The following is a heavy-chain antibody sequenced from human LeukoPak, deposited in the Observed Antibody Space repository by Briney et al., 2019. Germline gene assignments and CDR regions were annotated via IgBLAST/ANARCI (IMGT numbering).Heavy chain of an antibody. CDR3: ARSHGGSSNWFDP. J-gene: IGHJ5*02. V-gene: IGHV6-1*01. CDR1: GDSFSSNSAA. CDR2: TYYRSKWYN. Sequence: SQTLSLTCAISGDSFSSNSAAWNWIRQSPSRGLEWLGRTYYRSKWYNDYAESVKSRITINPDTSKNQFSLQLNSVTPDDTAVYFCARSHGGSSNWFDPWGQGTLVTVSS. D-gene: IGHD2-15*01.